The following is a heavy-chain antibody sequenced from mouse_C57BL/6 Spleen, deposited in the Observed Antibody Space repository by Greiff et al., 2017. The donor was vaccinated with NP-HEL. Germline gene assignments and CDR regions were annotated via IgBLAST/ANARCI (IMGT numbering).Heavy chain of an antibody. V-gene: IGHV1-52*01. CDR2: IDPSDSET. CDR3: ARKGPYYDYDEGFAY. D-gene: IGHD2-4*01. Sequence: QVQLQQSGAELVRPGSSVKLSCKASGYTFTSYWMHWVKQRPIQGLEWIGNIDPSDSETHYNQKFKDKATLTVDKSSSTAYMQLSSLTSEDSAVYYCARKGPYYDYDEGFAYWGQGTLVTVSA. CDR1: GYTFTSYW. J-gene: IGHJ3*01.